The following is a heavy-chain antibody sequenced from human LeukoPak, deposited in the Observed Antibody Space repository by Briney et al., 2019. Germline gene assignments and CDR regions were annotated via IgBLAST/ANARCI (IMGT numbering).Heavy chain of an antibody. D-gene: IGHD1-26*01. J-gene: IGHJ3*02. CDR3: ARSVSGSYGAFDI. CDR2: IYYSGST. CDR1: GGSISSYY. V-gene: IGHV4-59*12. Sequence: SETLSLTCTVSGGSISSYYWSWIRQPPGKGLEWVGYIYYSGSTNYNPSLKSRVTISVDNSKNQFSLKLSSVTAADTAAYYCARSVSGSYGAFDIWGQGTMVTVSS.